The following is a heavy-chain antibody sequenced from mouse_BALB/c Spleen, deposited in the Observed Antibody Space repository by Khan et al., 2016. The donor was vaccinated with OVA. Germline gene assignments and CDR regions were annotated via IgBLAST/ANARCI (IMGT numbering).Heavy chain of an antibody. J-gene: IGHJ2*01. CDR3: ARVCGGDFDD. CDR2: ISYSGNT. Sequence: EVQLQESGPGLVKPSQSLSLTCTVTGHSITSDYAWNWIRQFPGNKLEWMGYISYSGNTNYNPSLKSRISITRDTSKNQFFLQLNSVTTENTATYYCARVCGGDFDDWGQGTTLTVSS. CDR1: GHSITSDYA. V-gene: IGHV3-2*02.